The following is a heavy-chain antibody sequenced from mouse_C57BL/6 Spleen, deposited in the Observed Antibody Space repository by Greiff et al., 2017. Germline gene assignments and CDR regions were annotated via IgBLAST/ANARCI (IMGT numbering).Heavy chain of an antibody. Sequence: QVQLKQPGAELVMPGASVKLSCKASGYTFTSYWMHWVKQRPGQGLEWIGEIDPSDSYTKYNQKFKGKSTLTADKYSSTAYMQLSSLASEDSAVYYCARWDGYRGFAYWGQGTLVTVSA. CDR1: GYTFTSYW. V-gene: IGHV1-69*01. D-gene: IGHD2-3*01. CDR3: ARWDGYRGFAY. J-gene: IGHJ3*01. CDR2: IDPSDSYT.